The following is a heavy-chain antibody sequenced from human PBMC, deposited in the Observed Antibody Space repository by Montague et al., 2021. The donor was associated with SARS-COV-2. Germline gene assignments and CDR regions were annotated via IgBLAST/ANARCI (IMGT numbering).Heavy chain of an antibody. Sequence: SETLSLTCTVSGASVSTYYWSWIRQSAGNKLELMWRPYTSCSTYYNPSFNSRVTMSLDTSKNLFSLNLSSMAAADTAVYYCARDGADYSCAYYHEMDVWGQGIAVTVSS. CDR2: PYTSCST. J-gene: IGHJ6*02. CDR3: ARDGADYSCAYYHEMDV. CDR1: GASVSTYY. V-gene: IGHV4-4*07. D-gene: IGHD5-12*01.